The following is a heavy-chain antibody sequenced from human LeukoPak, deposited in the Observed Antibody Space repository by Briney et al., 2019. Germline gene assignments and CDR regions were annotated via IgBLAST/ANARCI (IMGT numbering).Heavy chain of an antibody. CDR1: GGSISSGSYY. CDR2: IYTSGST. D-gene: IGHD2-15*01. Sequence: PSQTLSLTCTVSGGSISSGSYYWSWIRQPAGKVLEWIGRIYTSGSTNYNPSLKSRVTISVDTSKNQFSLKLSSVTAADTAVYYCARDPLGGYCSGGSCYSDAFDIWGQGTMVTVSS. CDR3: ARDPLGGYCSGGSCYSDAFDI. V-gene: IGHV4-61*02. J-gene: IGHJ3*02.